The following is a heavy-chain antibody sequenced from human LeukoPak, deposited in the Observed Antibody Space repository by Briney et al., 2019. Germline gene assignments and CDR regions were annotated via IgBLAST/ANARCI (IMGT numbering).Heavy chain of an antibody. V-gene: IGHV3-23*01. CDR3: VGAPPPHNFDY. CDR2: ISSSGGAT. D-gene: IGHD1-26*01. J-gene: IGHJ4*02. CDR1: GFIFSNDA. Sequence: GGSLRLSCAASGFIFSNDAIHWVCQAPGKGLEWVSGISSSGGATFYAESAKGRFTISRDNSKNTAYLQMNSLRADDTAIYYCVGAPPPHNFDYWGQGTLVTVSS.